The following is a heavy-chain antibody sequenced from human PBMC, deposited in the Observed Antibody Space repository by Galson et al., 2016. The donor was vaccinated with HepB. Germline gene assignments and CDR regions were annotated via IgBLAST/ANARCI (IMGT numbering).Heavy chain of an antibody. D-gene: IGHD2-2*01. CDR1: GFTFKYHA. Sequence: SLRLSCAASGFTFKYHAMSWVRQAPGSGLEWVAVISDGGTAHYADSVKGRFTISRDNSKNTVYLQMDSLRAEDRAEYYCARFSGPWVGVPAAKVYFDFWGHGTLVIVSS. V-gene: IGHV3-23*01. J-gene: IGHJ4*01. CDR2: ISDGGTA. CDR3: ARFSGPWVGVPAAKVYFDF.